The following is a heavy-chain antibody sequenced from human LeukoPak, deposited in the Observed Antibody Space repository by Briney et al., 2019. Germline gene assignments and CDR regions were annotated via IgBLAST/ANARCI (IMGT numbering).Heavy chain of an antibody. D-gene: IGHD3-10*01. CDR1: GGSISSYY. CDR2: IYYSGST. Sequence: SETLSLTCTVSGGSISSYYWSWIRQPPGQALEWIGYIYYSGSTNYNPSLKSRVTISVDTSKNQFSLKLSSVTAADTAVYYCARGRTGYYYGSNLRHYFDYWGQGTLVTVSS. J-gene: IGHJ4*02. CDR3: ARGRTGYYYGSNLRHYFDY. V-gene: IGHV4-59*12.